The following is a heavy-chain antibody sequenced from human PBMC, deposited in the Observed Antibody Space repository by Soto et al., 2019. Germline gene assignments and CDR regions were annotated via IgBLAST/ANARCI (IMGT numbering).Heavy chain of an antibody. CDR3: PGGSYYYDSGGYYHY. CDR1: GVSISSGDYY. V-gene: IGHV4-30-4*01. CDR2: IYYSGST. D-gene: IGHD3-22*01. Sequence: SETLSLTCTVSGVSISSGDYYWSWIRQPPGKGLEWIGYIYYSGSTYYNPSLKSRVTISVDTSKNQFSLKLSSVTAADTAVYSCPGGSYYYDSGGYYHYWGKGTLVTVSS. J-gene: IGHJ4*02.